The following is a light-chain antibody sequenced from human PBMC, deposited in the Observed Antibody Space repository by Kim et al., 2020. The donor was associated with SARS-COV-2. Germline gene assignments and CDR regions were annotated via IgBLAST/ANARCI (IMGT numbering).Light chain of an antibody. J-gene: IGLJ2*01. Sequence: SYELTQPPSVSVSLGQMARITCSGEALPKKYAYWYQQKPGQFPVLVIYKDSERPSGIPERFSGSSSGTIATLTISGVQAEDEADYYCLSADSSGTYVIFGGGTQLTVL. V-gene: IGLV3-16*01. CDR3: LSADSSGTYVI. CDR1: ALPKKY. CDR2: KDS.